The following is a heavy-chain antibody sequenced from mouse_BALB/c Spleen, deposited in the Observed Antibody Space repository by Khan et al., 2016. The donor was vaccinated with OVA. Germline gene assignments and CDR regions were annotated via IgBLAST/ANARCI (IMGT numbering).Heavy chain of an antibody. J-gene: IGHJ3*01. CDR2: FYPGSGNT. V-gene: IGHV1-84*02. CDR1: GYTFTDYY. D-gene: IGHD1-1*01. Sequence: QVRLQQSGPELVKPGASVKISCKASGYTFTDYYIKWVKQKTGQGLECIGWFYPGSGNTKYNEKFKDKATLTVDTSSRTAYMQLSSLTSEDTAVFFCARVYYAGSTSWFDYWGQGTLVTVSA. CDR3: ARVYYAGSTSWFDY.